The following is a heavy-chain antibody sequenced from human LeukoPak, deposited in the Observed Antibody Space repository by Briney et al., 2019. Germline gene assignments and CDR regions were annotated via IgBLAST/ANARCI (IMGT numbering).Heavy chain of an antibody. Sequence: GGSLRLSCAASGFTFSSYGMNWVRQAPGKRLEWVSYISSRSDSIYYADSVKGRFTISRDNAENSLYLQMNSLRDEDTAVYYCARAMRSGYDYWGQGALVTVSS. J-gene: IGHJ4*02. CDR2: ISSRSDSI. CDR3: ARAMRSGYDY. V-gene: IGHV3-48*02. CDR1: GFTFSSYG. D-gene: IGHD5-12*01.